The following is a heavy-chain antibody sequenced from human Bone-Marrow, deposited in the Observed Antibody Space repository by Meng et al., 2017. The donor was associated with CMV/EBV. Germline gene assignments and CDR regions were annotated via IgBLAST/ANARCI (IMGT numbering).Heavy chain of an antibody. V-gene: IGHV3-11*01. Sequence: GESLKISCAASGFTFSDYYMNWIRQAPGKGLEWVSYISSSGSTIYYADSVKGRFTISRDNAKNSLYLQMNSLRAEDTAVYYCARDRTKVVGYCSSTSCYRLHDAFDIWGQGTMVTVSS. D-gene: IGHD2-2*01. CDR3: ARDRTKVVGYCSSTSCYRLHDAFDI. J-gene: IGHJ3*02. CDR1: GFTFSDYY. CDR2: ISSSGSTI.